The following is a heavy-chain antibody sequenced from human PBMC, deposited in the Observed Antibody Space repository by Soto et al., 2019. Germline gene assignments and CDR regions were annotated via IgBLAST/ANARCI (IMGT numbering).Heavy chain of an antibody. CDR3: ARGVVVPAAPRFDY. CDR2: IYYSGST. J-gene: IGHJ4*02. CDR1: GGSISSYY. V-gene: IGHV4-59*01. D-gene: IGHD2-2*01. Sequence: TSETLSLTCTVSGGSISSYYWSWIRQPPGKGLEWIGYIYYSGSTNYNPSLKSRVTISVDTSKNQFSLKLSSVTAADTAVYYCARGVVVPAAPRFDYWGQGTLVTVSS.